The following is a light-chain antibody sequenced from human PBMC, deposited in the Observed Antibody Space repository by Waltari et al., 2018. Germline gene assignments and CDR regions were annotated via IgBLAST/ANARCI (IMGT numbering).Light chain of an antibody. V-gene: IGLV2-14*03. CDR3: SSYTHSTTWVFGWV. CDR1: TSDVCSYNY. CDR2: DVS. J-gene: IGLJ3*02. Sequence: QSALTQPASVSGSPGQSITISCSGTTSDVCSYNYINWYQQHPGEAPKLMMYDVSHRPSLVSNRFSGSKSGCTAYLTISGLQAEDEADYYCSSYTHSTTWVFGWVFGGGTKVTVL.